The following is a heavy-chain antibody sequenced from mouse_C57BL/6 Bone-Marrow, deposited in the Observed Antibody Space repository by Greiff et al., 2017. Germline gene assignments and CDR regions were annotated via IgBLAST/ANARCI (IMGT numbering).Heavy chain of an antibody. CDR3: AREIVTRYFDV. V-gene: IGHV5-4*01. CDR2: ISDGGSYT. Sequence: EVQRVESGGGLVKPGGSLKLSCAASGFTFSSYAMSWVRQTPEKRLEWVATISDGGSYTYYPDNVKGRFTTSRDNAKNNLYLQMSHLKSEDTAMYYCAREIVTRYFDVWGTGTTVTVSA. J-gene: IGHJ1*03. D-gene: IGHD2-5*01. CDR1: GFTFSSYA.